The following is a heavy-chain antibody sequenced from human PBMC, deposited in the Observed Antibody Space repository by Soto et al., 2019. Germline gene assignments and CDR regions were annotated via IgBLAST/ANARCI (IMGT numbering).Heavy chain of an antibody. CDR2: ISYDGSNK. V-gene: IGHV3-30*03. D-gene: IGHD3-3*01. CDR1: GFTFSSYG. J-gene: IGHJ4*02. Sequence: GGSLRLSCAASGFTFSSYGMHWVRQAPGKGLEWVAVISYDGSNKYYADSVKGRFTISRDNSKNTLYLQMNSLRAEDTAVYYCALRWARTDFWSGYALDYWGQGTLVTVSS. CDR3: ALRWARTDFWSGYALDY.